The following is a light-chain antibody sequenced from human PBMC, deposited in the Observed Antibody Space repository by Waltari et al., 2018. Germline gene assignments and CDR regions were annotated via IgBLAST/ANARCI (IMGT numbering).Light chain of an antibody. V-gene: IGKV1-39*01. J-gene: IGKJ5*01. CDR2: AAS. CDR3: QQSYSSLPIT. Sequence: DILLTQSPSSLSASVGASVTITCRAGQSIGTSLNWYQQKPGNAPNLLIYAASSLQSGVPSRFSGSGSGIEFTLTISSLQPEDFATYYCQQSYSSLPITFGQGTRLEIK. CDR1: QSIGTS.